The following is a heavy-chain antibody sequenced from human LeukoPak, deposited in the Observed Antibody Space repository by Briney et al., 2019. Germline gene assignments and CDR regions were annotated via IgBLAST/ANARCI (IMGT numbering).Heavy chain of an antibody. CDR1: GGSISSYY. J-gene: IGHJ3*02. CDR3: ARDTHCSSTSCYNAFDI. V-gene: IGHV4-4*07. CDR2: IYTSGST. Sequence: SETLSLTCTVSGGSISSYYWSWIRQPAGKGLEWIGRIYTSGSTNYNPSLKSRVTMSVDTSKNQFSLKLSSVTAADTAVYYCARDTHCSSTSCYNAFDIWGQGTMVTVSS. D-gene: IGHD2-2*02.